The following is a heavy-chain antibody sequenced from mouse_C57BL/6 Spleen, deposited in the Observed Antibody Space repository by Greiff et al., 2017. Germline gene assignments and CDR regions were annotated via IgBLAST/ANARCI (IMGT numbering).Heavy chain of an antibody. CDR2: IYPGSGNT. J-gene: IGHJ2*01. D-gene: IGHD2-4*01. Sequence: VQLQESGAELVRPGASVKLSCKASGYTFTDYYTNWVKQRPGQGLEWIARIYPGSGNTYYNEKFKGKATLTAEKSSSTAYMQLSSLTSEDSAVYFCARRGYDYDVFDYWGQGTTLTVSS. CDR3: ARRGYDYDVFDY. V-gene: IGHV1-76*01. CDR1: GYTFTDYY.